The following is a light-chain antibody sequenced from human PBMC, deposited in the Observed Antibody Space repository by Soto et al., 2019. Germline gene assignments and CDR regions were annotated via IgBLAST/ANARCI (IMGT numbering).Light chain of an antibody. Sequence: EIVLTQSPATLSLSPGERATLSCRASESISSYLAWYQQRPGQAPSLLIYDASNRATGIPARFSGSGSGTDFTLTIVNLEPEDFAVYYCQQRSKWPLTFGGGTKVEI. CDR2: DAS. J-gene: IGKJ4*01. CDR1: ESISSY. CDR3: QQRSKWPLT. V-gene: IGKV3-11*01.